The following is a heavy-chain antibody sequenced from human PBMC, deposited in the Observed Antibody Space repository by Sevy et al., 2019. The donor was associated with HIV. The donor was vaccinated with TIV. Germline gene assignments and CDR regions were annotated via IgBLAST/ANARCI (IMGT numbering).Heavy chain of an antibody. CDR1: GLTFSSHA. J-gene: IGHJ4*02. Sequence: GGSLRLSCAASGLTFSSHAMHWVRQAPGKGLEWVAVISSAGSNKYYADSVKGRFTISRDNPKNILYLQMNSLRPEDTAVYYSTRDAGAIIARSPSDYWGQGTLVTGSS. CDR2: ISSAGSNK. V-gene: IGHV3-30-3*01. D-gene: IGHD2-2*01. CDR3: TRDAGAIIARSPSDY.